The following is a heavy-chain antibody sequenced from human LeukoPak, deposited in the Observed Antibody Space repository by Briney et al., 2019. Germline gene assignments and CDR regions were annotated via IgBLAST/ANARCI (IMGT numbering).Heavy chain of an antibody. CDR1: GGSISSYY. J-gene: IGHJ4*02. V-gene: IGHV4-59*01. Sequence: SETLSLTCTVSGGSISSYYWSWIRQPPGKGLEWIGYIYYSGSTNYNPSLKSRVTISVDTSKNQFSLKLSSVTAADTAVYYCAREQGSGSYNYWGQGTLVTVSS. D-gene: IGHD3-10*01. CDR2: IYYSGST. CDR3: AREQGSGSYNY.